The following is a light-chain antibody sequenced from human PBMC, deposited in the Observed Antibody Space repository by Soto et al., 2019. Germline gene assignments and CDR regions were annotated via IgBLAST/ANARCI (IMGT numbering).Light chain of an antibody. V-gene: IGKV3-20*01. Sequence: EIVLTQSPGTLSLSPGERATLSCRASQSVRNNYLAWYPQKPGQAPRLLIYGASNRATGIPDRFSGSGSGTDFTLTLSRLEPEDFAVYYCPQYGSSGTFVQVPKVDIK. CDR3: PQYGSSGT. CDR2: GAS. J-gene: IGKJ1*01. CDR1: QSVRNNY.